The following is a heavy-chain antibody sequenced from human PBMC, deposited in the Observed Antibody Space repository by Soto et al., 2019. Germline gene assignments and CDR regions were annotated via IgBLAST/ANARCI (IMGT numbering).Heavy chain of an antibody. Sequence: GGSLRLSCAASGFTFSSYAMSWVRQAPGKGLEWVSAISGSGGSTYYEDSVNGRFTISRDNSKNTRYLQMNNLRAEDTAVYDCAKGGRMIAARPGLSDDYGMDVWGQGTTVTVSS. CDR1: GFTFSSYA. V-gene: IGHV3-23*01. CDR3: AKGGRMIAARPGLSDDYGMDV. J-gene: IGHJ6*02. CDR2: ISGSGGST. D-gene: IGHD6-6*01.